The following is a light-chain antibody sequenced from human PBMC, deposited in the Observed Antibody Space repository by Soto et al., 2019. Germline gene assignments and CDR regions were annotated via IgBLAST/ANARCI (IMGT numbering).Light chain of an antibody. V-gene: IGLV4-69*01. CDR1: SRHSTYA. CDR2: VNSDGSH. J-gene: IGLJ2*01. Sequence: QPVLTQSPSASASLGASVNLTCTLSSRHSTYAIAWHQQQPEKGPRHLMKVNSDGSHNKGDGIPDRFSGFSSGAERLLTTSSLQSEDEADYYLQTWGGGIRVFGGGTKLTVL. CDR3: QTWGGGIRV.